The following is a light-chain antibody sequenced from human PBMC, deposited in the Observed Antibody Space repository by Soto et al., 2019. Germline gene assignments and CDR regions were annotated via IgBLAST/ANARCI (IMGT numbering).Light chain of an antibody. CDR3: QHYVERSPIT. CDR2: GAS. V-gene: IGKV3-15*01. Sequence: EIVMTQSPATLSVCPGERATLSFGASQSVSSNLAWYQQKPGQAPRLLISGASTRATGIPARFSGSGSGTDFTLTISRLEPEDFALYYCQHYVERSPITFGQGTRLEI. J-gene: IGKJ5*01. CDR1: QSVSSN.